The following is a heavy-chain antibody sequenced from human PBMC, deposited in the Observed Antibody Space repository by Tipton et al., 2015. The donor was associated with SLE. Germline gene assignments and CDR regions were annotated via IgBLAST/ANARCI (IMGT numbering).Heavy chain of an antibody. J-gene: IGHJ4*02. V-gene: IGHV3-30*02. Sequence: SLRLSCAASGFTFSSYGMHWVRQAPGKGLEWVAFIRYDGSNKYYADSVKGRFTISRDNSKNTLYLQMNSLRAEDTAVYYCAKDSDYGAAEPTFDYWGQGTLVTVSS. D-gene: IGHD4-17*01. CDR2: IRYDGSNK. CDR1: GFTFSSYG. CDR3: AKDSDYGAAEPTFDY.